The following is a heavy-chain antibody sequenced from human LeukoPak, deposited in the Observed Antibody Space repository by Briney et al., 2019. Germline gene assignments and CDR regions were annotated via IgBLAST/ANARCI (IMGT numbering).Heavy chain of an antibody. D-gene: IGHD2-15*01. CDR3: ANCTEVAATLGYYYYMDV. CDR1: GSTFSSYA. Sequence: GGSLRLSCAASGSTFSSYAMSWVRQAPGKGLEWVSAISGSGGSTYYADSVKGRFTISRDNSKNTLYLQMNSLRAEDTAVYYCANCTEVAATLGYYYYMDVWGKGTTVTVSS. V-gene: IGHV3-23*01. CDR2: ISGSGGST. J-gene: IGHJ6*03.